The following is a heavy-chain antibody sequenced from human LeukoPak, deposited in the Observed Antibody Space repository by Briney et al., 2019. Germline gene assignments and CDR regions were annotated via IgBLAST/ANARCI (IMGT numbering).Heavy chain of an antibody. V-gene: IGHV4-59*01. CDR2: IYYSGST. CDR3: ARARRDGYNPAFDY. J-gene: IGHJ4*02. Sequence: PSETLSLTCAVYGGSFSDYYWSWIRQPPGKGLEWIGYIYYSGSTNYNPSLKSRVTISVDTSKNQFSLKLSSVTAADTAVYYCARARRDGYNPAFDYWGQGTLVTVSS. CDR1: GGSFSDYY. D-gene: IGHD5-24*01.